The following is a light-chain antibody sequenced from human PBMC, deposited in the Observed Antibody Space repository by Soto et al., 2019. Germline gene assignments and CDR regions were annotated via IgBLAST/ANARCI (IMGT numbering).Light chain of an antibody. Sequence: MTQSVDTLFVSIGEGATLSCRASQSVSSHLAWYQHKPGQAPRLLIYGASTRASGIPARFSGSGSETDFTLTISSLQSEDFAVYYCQQYNNWPPITFGQGTRLEIK. CDR3: QQYNNWPPIT. V-gene: IGKV3-15*01. J-gene: IGKJ5*01. CDR1: QSVSSH. CDR2: GAS.